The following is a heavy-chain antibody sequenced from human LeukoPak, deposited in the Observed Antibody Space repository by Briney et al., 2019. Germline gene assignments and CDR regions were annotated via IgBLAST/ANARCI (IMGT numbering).Heavy chain of an antibody. Sequence: ASVKVSCKASGYTFTSYGISRVRQAPGQGLEWMGWISAYNGNTNYAQKLQGRVTITTDESASAAYLELSSLRSEDTAMYYCARGPSIAARYYYYYYMDVWGKGTTVTVSS. CDR1: GYTFTSYG. V-gene: IGHV1-18*01. D-gene: IGHD6-6*01. CDR3: ARGPSIAARYYYYYYMDV. CDR2: ISAYNGNT. J-gene: IGHJ6*03.